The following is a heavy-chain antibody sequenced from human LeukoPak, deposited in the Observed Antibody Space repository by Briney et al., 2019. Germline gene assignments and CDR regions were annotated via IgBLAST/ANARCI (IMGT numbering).Heavy chain of an antibody. CDR1: GGSIGSSSYY. V-gene: IGHV4-39*01. J-gene: IGHJ4*02. CDR3: ARRWRAIDY. D-gene: IGHD2-15*01. Sequence: SETLPLTCTVSGGSIGSSSYYWGWIRQPPGKGLEWIGSIYYSGSTYYNPPLKSRVTISVDTSKNQFSLKLSSVTAADTAVYYCARRWRAIDYWGQGTLVTVSS. CDR2: IYYSGST.